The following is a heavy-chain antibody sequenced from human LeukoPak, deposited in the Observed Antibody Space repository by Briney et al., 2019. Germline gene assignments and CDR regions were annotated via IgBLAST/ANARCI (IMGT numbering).Heavy chain of an antibody. D-gene: IGHD3-10*01. CDR3: ARDAHRYYYGSGSSGFFDY. CDR1: GSTFSSYA. J-gene: IGHJ4*02. V-gene: IGHV3-30-3*01. Sequence: PGGSLRLSCAASGSTFSSYAMHWVRQAQGKGLEWVAVISYDGSNKYYADSVKGRFTISRDNSKNTLYLQMNSLRAEDTAVYYCARDAHRYYYGSGSSGFFDYWGQGTLVTVSS. CDR2: ISYDGSNK.